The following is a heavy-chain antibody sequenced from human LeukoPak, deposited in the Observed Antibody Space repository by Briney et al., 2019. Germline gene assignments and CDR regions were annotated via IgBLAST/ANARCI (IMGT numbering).Heavy chain of an antibody. CDR3: ARAISSGSYPDY. CDR2: INTGNGNT. D-gene: IGHD1-26*01. Sequence: ASVKVSCKASGYIFTSYTIHWVRQAPGQRLDWMGWINTGNGNTKYSQKFQGRVTFTRDTSASTVYMELSSLRSEDTAVYYCARAISSGSYPDYWGQGTLVTVSS. J-gene: IGHJ4*02. V-gene: IGHV1-3*04. CDR1: GYIFTSYT.